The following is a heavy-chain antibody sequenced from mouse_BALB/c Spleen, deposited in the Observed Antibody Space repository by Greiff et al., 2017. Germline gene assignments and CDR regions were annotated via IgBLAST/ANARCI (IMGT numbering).Heavy chain of an antibody. CDR3: AREITTPYAMDY. CDR2: ISSGGST. CDR1: GFTFSSYA. V-gene: IGHV5-6-5*01. D-gene: IGHD2-4*01. Sequence: EVHLVESGGGLVKPGGSLKLSCAASGFTFSSYAMSWVRQTPEKRLEWVASISSGGSTYYPDSVKGRFTISRDNARNILYLQMSSLRSEDTAMYYCAREITTPYAMDYWGQGTSVTVSS. J-gene: IGHJ4*01.